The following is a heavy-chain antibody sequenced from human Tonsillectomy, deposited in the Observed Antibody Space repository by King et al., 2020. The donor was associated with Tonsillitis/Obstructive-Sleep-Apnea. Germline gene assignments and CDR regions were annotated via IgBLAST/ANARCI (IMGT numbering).Heavy chain of an antibody. CDR1: GGSVSSGSYY. CDR2: IYYSGST. Sequence: QLQESGPGLVKPSETLSLTCTVSGGSVSSGSYYWSWIRQPPGKGLEWIGYIYYSGSTNYNPSLKSRVTISVDTSKNQFSLKLSSVTAADTAVYYCAREVLAPVPVFYYYYMDVWGKGTTVTVSS. D-gene: IGHD2-2*01. J-gene: IGHJ6*03. CDR3: AREVLAPVPVFYYYYMDV. V-gene: IGHV4-61*01.